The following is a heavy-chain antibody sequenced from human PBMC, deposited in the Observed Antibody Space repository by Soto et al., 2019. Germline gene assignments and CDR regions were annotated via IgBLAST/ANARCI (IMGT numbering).Heavy chain of an antibody. J-gene: IGHJ4*02. D-gene: IGHD3-22*01. Sequence: QLQLQESGPGLVKPSETLSLTCTVSGGSISSSSYYWGWIRQPPGKGLEWIGRIYYSGSTYYNPSLKSRVPISVDTSENQFSLKLCSVTAADTAVYYCARHRAPRFPESRGYYHLDYWGQGTLVTVSS. CDR1: GGSISSSSYY. V-gene: IGHV4-39*01. CDR3: ARHRAPRFPESRGYYHLDY. CDR2: IYYSGST.